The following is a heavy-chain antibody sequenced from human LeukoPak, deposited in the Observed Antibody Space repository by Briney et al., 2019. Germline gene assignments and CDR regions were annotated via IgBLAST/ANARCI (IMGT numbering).Heavy chain of an antibody. CDR2: IYPGGDI. CDR1: EVTVTSNY. V-gene: IGHV3-53*01. J-gene: IGHJ3*02. CDR3: VRGPRYYDDSGFHYGVFDI. Sequence: GGSLRLSCAASEVTVTSNYMSWVRQAPGKGLQWVSVIYPGGDIYYADSVKGRFIISRDNSKNTLSLQMNSLTADDMAVYYCVRGPRYYDDSGFHYGVFDIWGQGTVVTVSS. D-gene: IGHD3-22*01.